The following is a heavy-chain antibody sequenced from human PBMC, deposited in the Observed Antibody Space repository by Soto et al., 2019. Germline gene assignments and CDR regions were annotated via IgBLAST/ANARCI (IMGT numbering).Heavy chain of an antibody. V-gene: IGHV4-30-4*01. D-gene: IGHD2-21*02. CDR3: AREQYCGGDCYSGDYFDY. Sequence: SETLSLTCTVSGGSISSGDYYWSWIRQPPGKGLELFGYIYFIWSTYYNPSLKSRVTISVDTSKIHFSLKLSSVTAADTALYYCAREQYCGGDCYSGDYFDYWGQGTLVTVSS. CDR2: IYFIWST. J-gene: IGHJ4*02. CDR1: GGSISSGDYY.